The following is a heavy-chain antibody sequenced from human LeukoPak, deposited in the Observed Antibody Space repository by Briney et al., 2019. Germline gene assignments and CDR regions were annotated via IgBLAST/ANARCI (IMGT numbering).Heavy chain of an antibody. CDR3: ARARPPYYDSSAVSYPFDY. Sequence: GASVKVSCKASGGTFSSYAISWVRQAPGQGLEWMGGIIPIFGTANYAQKFQGRVTMTRDTSTSTVYMELSSLRSEDTAVYYCARARPPYYDSSAVSYPFDYWGQGTLVTVSS. J-gene: IGHJ4*02. CDR2: IIPIFGTA. V-gene: IGHV1-69*05. CDR1: GGTFSSYA. D-gene: IGHD3-22*01.